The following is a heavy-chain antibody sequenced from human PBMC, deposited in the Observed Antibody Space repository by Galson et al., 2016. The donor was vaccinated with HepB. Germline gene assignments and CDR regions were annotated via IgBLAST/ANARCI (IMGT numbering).Heavy chain of an antibody. Sequence: ETLSLTCIVSGGSISGRSYYWGWIRQPPGKGLEWIGSIYHGGNTYHNPSLKSRVTISVDTSKNQFSLKLSSVTAADTALYYCARHPGLELLDYWGQGTLVTVSS. CDR1: GGSISGRSYY. CDR3: ARHPGLELLDY. CDR2: IYHGGNT. D-gene: IGHD1-7*01. V-gene: IGHV4-39*01. J-gene: IGHJ4*02.